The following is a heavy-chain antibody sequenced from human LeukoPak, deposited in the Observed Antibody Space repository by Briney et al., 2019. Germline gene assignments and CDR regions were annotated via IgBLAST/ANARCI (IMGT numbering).Heavy chain of an antibody. CDR1: GYTFPSYD. CDR3: ARGRLDMIVDTGGFDY. V-gene: IGHV1-8*01. CDR2: MNPNSGNT. J-gene: IGHJ4*02. D-gene: IGHD3-22*01. Sequence: ASVKVSCKASGYTFPSYDINWVRQATGQGLEWMGWMNPNSGNTGYAQKFQGRVTMTRNTSISTAYMELSSLRSEDTAVYYCARGRLDMIVDTGGFDYWGQGTLVTVSS.